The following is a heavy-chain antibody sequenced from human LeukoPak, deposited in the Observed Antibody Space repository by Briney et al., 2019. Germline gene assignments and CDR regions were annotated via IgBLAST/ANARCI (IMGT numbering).Heavy chain of an antibody. D-gene: IGHD3-22*01. J-gene: IGHJ5*02. V-gene: IGHV1-2*06. CDR1: GYTFTGYY. CDR2: INPNSGGT. Sequence: ASVKVSRKASGYTFTGYYMHWVRQAPGQGLEWMGRINPNSGGTNYAQKFQGRVTMTRDTSISTAYMELSRLRSDDTAVYYCARSYYDSSGYRFDPWGQGTLVTVSS. CDR3: ARSYYDSSGYRFDP.